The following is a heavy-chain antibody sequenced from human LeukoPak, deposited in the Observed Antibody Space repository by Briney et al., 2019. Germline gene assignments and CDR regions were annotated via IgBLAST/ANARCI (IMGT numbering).Heavy chain of an antibody. CDR1: GYTFTSYA. J-gene: IGHJ5*02. V-gene: IGHV1-3*03. CDR3: AREKLGGNWFDP. Sequence: ASVKVSCKASGYTFTSYAIHWVRQAPGQRLEWMGWINAGNGNTKYSQEFQGRVTITRDTSASTAYMELSSLRSEDMAVYYCAREKLGGNWFDPWGQGTLVTVSS. D-gene: IGHD3-10*01. CDR2: INAGNGNT.